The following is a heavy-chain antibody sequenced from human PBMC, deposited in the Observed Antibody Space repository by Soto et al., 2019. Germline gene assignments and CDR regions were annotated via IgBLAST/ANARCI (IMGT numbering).Heavy chain of an antibody. CDR3: AKDMVASFRIAVAPFDP. V-gene: IGHV3-23*01. D-gene: IGHD6-19*01. CDR1: GFTFSSYA. J-gene: IGHJ5*02. Sequence: GGSLRLSCAASGFTFSSYAMSWVRQAPGKGLEWVSAISGSSGSTYYADSVKGRFTISRDNAKNTLYLQMNSLRAEDTALYYCAKDMVASFRIAVAPFDPWGQGTLVT. CDR2: ISGSSGST.